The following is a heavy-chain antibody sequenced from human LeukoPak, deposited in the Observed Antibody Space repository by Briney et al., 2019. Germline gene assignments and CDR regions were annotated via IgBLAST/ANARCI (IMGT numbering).Heavy chain of an antibody. Sequence: PSETLSLTCTVSGGSISSYYWSWIRQPAGKGLEWIGRIYTSGSTNYNPSLKSRVTMSVDTSKNQFSLKLNSVTAADTAVYYCARGAPYGSGSYYNVRRGWVDPNFDYWGQGTLVTVSS. CDR1: GGSISSYY. CDR2: IYTSGST. CDR3: ARGAPYGSGSYYNVRRGWVDPNFDY. D-gene: IGHD3-10*01. J-gene: IGHJ4*02. V-gene: IGHV4-4*07.